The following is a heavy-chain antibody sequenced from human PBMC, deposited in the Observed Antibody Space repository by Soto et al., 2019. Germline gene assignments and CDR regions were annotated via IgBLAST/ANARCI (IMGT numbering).Heavy chain of an antibody. V-gene: IGHV3-30*18. Sequence: QVQLVESGGGVVQPGRSLRLCCAASGFTFSNYVMHWVRQAPGKGLEWVAVISYDGSNKYYADSVRGRFTISRDNSKNTLFLQMNSLRPEDTAVYYCAKDQYQLIRRCYGLDVWGQGTTVTVSS. J-gene: IGHJ6*02. D-gene: IGHD2-2*01. CDR2: ISYDGSNK. CDR3: AKDQYQLIRRCYGLDV. CDR1: GFTFSNYV.